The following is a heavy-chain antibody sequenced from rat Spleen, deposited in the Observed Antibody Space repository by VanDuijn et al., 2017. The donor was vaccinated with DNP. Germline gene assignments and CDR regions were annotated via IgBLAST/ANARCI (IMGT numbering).Heavy chain of an antibody. J-gene: IGHJ2*01. D-gene: IGHD1-6*01. V-gene: IGHV5-22*01. CDR3: ARGGYYGPFDY. Sequence: EVQLVESGGDLVQPGRSMKLSCVASGFIFSNYDMAWVRQAPTKGLEWVAYISYDGGSTYYGDSVKGRFTISRDNAKSTLYLQMNSLRSEDMATYYCARGGYYGPFDYWGQGVMVTVSS. CDR1: GFIFSNYD. CDR2: ISYDGGST.